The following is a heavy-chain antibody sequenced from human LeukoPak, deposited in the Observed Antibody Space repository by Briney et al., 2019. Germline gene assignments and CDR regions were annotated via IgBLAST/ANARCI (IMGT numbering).Heavy chain of an antibody. CDR1: GGSISSYY. V-gene: IGHV4-59*01. CDR3: ARDPGITMVRGVIWSYGMDV. D-gene: IGHD3-10*01. J-gene: IGHJ6*04. Sequence: SETLSLTCTVSGGSISSYYWSWIRQPPGKGLEWIGYIYYSGSTNYNPSLKSRVTISVDTSKNQFSLKLSSVTAADTAVYNCARDPGITMVRGVIWSYGMDVWGKGTTVTVSS. CDR2: IYYSGST.